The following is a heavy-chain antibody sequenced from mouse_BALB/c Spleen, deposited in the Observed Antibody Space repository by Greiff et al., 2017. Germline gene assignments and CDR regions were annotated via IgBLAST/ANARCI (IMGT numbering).Heavy chain of an antibody. Sequence: LQQSGGGLVKPGGSLKLSCAASGFTFSSYAMSWVRQTPEKRLEWVASISSGGSTYYPDSVKGRFTISRDNARNILYLQMSSLRSEDTAMYYCARGGWLLPPDYWGQGTTLTVSS. CDR2: ISSGGST. CDR3: ARGGWLLPPDY. D-gene: IGHD2-3*01. CDR1: GFTFSSYA. V-gene: IGHV5-6-5*01. J-gene: IGHJ2*01.